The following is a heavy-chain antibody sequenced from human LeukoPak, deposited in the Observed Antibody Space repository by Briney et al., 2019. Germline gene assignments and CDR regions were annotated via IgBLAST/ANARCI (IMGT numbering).Heavy chain of an antibody. CDR2: IYYSGST. D-gene: IGHD5-18*01. CDR1: GGSMSSYY. V-gene: IGHV4-59*01. J-gene: IGHJ4*02. CDR3: AREGRGYSYGAGFDY. Sequence: SETLSLTCTVSGGSMSSYYWSWIRQPPGKGLEWIGYIYYSGSTNYNPSLKSRVTISVDTSKNQFTLKLSSVTAADTAVYYCAREGRGYSYGAGFDYWGQGTLVTVSS.